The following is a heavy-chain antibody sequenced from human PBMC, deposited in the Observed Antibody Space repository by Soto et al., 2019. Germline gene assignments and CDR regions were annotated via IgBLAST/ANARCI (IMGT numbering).Heavy chain of an antibody. D-gene: IGHD3-22*01. CDR3: ARGDSSGYYYPLVY. CDR2: IWYDGSNK. V-gene: IGHV3-33*01. Sequence: GGSLRLSCAASGFTFSSYGMHWVRQAPGKGLEWVAVIWYDGSNKYYADSVKGRFTISRDNSKNTLYLQMNSLRAEDTAVYYCARGDSSGYYYPLVYWGQGTLVTVSS. CDR1: GFTFSSYG. J-gene: IGHJ4*02.